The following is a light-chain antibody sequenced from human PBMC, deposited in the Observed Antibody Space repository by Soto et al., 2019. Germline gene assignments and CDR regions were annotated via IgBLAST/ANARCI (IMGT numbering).Light chain of an antibody. CDR3: QQSYNSPPT. Sequence: DIQMTQSPSSLSASVGDRVTITCRASQSISSYLNWYQQKPGKAPKLLIYAASSSQSGVPSRFSGSGSGTDFTLTISSLQPEDFASYYCQQSYNSPPTFGQGTKVEI. J-gene: IGKJ1*01. V-gene: IGKV1-39*01. CDR1: QSISSY. CDR2: AAS.